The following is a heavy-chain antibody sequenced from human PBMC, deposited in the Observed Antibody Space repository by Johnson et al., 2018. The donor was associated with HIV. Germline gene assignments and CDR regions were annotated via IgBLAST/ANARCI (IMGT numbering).Heavy chain of an antibody. CDR3: AKVVTSSSSWQDDAFDI. V-gene: IGHV3-20*04. CDR1: GFTFDDHG. Sequence: VQLVESGGGVVRPGGSLRLSCAASGFTFDDHGMSWVRQAPGKGLEWVSGINWNVGSTGYAGSVKGRFTISRDNSKNTLYLEMNSLRVEDTAVYYCAKVVTSSSSWQDDAFDIWGQGTVVTVSS. J-gene: IGHJ3*02. D-gene: IGHD6-13*01. CDR2: INWNVGST.